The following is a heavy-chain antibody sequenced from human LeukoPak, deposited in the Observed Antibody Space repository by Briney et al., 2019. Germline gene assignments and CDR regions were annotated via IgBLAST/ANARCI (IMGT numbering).Heavy chain of an antibody. D-gene: IGHD1-26*01. CDR2: IIPIFGTA. Sequence: GASVKASCKASGGTFSSYAISWVRQAPGQGLEWMGGIIPIFGTANYAQKFQGRVTITADESTSTAYMELSSLRSEDTAVYYCATDRSGSYYGYFQHWGQGTLVTVSS. V-gene: IGHV1-69*13. CDR3: ATDRSGSYYGYFQH. CDR1: GGTFSSYA. J-gene: IGHJ1*01.